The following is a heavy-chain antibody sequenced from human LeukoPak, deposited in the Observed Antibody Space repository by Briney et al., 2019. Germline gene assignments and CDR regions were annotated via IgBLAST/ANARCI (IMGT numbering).Heavy chain of an antibody. Sequence: QAGGSLRLSCAASGFTFSSYAMSWVGQAPGKGLEWVSAISGSGGSTYYADSVKGRFTISRDNSKNTLYLQMNSLRAEDTAVYYCAKRPLYYYYMDIWGKGTTVTVSS. CDR3: AKRPLYYYYMDI. CDR1: GFTFSSYA. J-gene: IGHJ6*03. CDR2: ISGSGGST. V-gene: IGHV3-23*01.